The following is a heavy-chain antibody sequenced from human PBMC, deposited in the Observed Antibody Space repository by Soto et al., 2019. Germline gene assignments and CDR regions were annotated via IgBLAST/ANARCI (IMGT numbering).Heavy chain of an antibody. CDR3: ANWGLMVAARDY. D-gene: IGHD2-15*01. CDR2: ISGSGGST. Sequence: GKGLEWVSAISGSGGSTYYADSVKGRFTISRDNSKNTLYLQMNSLRAEYTSVYYSANWGLMVAARDYWGHGTLVTVSS. J-gene: IGHJ4*01. V-gene: IGHV3-23*01.